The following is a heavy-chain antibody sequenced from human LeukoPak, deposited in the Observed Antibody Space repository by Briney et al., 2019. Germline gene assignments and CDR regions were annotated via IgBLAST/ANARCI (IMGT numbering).Heavy chain of an antibody. V-gene: IGHV4-34*01. CDR3: ARGRRVGLAKYPILNAFFDY. CDR2: INHSGST. Sequence: LSETLYLTCAVNGGSFSNYYWSWIRQPPGTGLEWIGEINHSGSTNYNPSLKSRVTISVDTSKNQFALNLNSMTAADTAVYYCARGRRVGLAKYPILNAFFDYWGQGTLVTVSS. J-gene: IGHJ4*02. D-gene: IGHD1-14*01. CDR1: GGSFSNYY.